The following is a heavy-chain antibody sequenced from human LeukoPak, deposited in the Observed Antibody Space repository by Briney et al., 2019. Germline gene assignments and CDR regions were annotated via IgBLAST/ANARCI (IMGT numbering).Heavy chain of an antibody. CDR3: VRDYFTTISGYHEYYLDL. CDR2: IYRFGST. Sequence: GGSLRLSCAASGFAFSSLDMTWVRQAPGKGPEWVSVIYRFGSTIYADSVQGRFTISRDTSNNTLFLQMNSLRAEDTAVYYCVRDYFTTISGYHEYYLDLWGHGTLVTVSS. J-gene: IGHJ4*01. V-gene: IGHV3-53*01. D-gene: IGHD3-22*01. CDR1: GFAFSSLD.